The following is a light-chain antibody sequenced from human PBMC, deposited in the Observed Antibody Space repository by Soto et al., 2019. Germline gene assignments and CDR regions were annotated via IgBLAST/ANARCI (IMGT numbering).Light chain of an antibody. CDR2: EVS. V-gene: IGLV2-14*01. CDR1: SSDVGGYNY. Sequence: QSVLTQPASVSGSPGQSITISCTGTSSDVGGYNYVSWYQQHPGKAPKLMIYEVSNRPSGVSNRFSGSKSGNTASLTISGLQAEAEADYYCSSYTSSSTPYVFGTGTKVTVL. J-gene: IGLJ1*01. CDR3: SSYTSSSTPYV.